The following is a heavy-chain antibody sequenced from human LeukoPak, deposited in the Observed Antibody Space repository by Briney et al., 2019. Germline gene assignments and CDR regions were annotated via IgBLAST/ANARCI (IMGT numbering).Heavy chain of an antibody. D-gene: IGHD5-12*01. CDR2: IYTSGSS. Sequence: SQTLSPTCTVSGASISDYYWSWIRQTAEKGLEWIGRIYTSGSSNYNPSLKSRVTMLVDTSKNQFSLRLTSVTAADTALSYCARVPASGYYWYFDLWGRGTLVTVSS. J-gene: IGHJ2*01. CDR3: ARVPASGYYWYFDL. CDR1: GASISDYY. V-gene: IGHV4-4*07.